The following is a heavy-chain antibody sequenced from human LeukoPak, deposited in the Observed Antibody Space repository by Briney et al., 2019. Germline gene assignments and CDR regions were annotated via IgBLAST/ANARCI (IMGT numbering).Heavy chain of an antibody. CDR1: GFTFSSYS. J-gene: IGHJ4*02. V-gene: IGHV3-21*01. Sequence: GGSLRLSCAASGFTFSSYSMNSVRQAPGKGLEWVSSISSSSSYIYYADSVKGRFTISRDNAKNSLYLQMNSLRAEDTAVYYCARDLDLGVTRWLEPEFDYWGQGTLVTVSS. CDR2: ISSSSSYI. D-gene: IGHD5-24*01. CDR3: ARDLDLGVTRWLEPEFDY.